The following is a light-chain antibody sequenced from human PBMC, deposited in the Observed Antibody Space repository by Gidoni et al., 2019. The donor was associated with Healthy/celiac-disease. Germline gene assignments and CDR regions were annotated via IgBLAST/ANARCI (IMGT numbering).Light chain of an antibody. V-gene: IGKV1-5*03. CDR1: QSISSW. CDR3: QQYNSYSMYT. CDR2: KAS. Sequence: DIQMTQSPSTLSASVGDRVTITCRASQSISSWVAWDQQKPGKAPKLLIYKASSLESGVPSRFSGSGSGTEFTLTISSLQPDDFATYYCQQYNSYSMYTFGQGTKLEIK. J-gene: IGKJ2*01.